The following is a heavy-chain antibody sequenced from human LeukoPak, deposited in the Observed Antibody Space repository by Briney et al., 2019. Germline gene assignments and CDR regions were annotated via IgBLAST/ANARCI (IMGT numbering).Heavy chain of an antibody. CDR1: GFXFNSYS. CDR3: ARDIHWAFDY. V-gene: IGHV3-48*02. Sequence: GGSLRLSCEASGFXFNSYSINWVRQAPGKGLEWVSYISSSTNRIYYADSVKGRFTISRDSARRSLFLQMNSLRDEDTAVYYCARDIHWAFDYWGQGTLVTVSS. CDR2: ISSSTNRI. D-gene: IGHD7-27*01. J-gene: IGHJ4*02.